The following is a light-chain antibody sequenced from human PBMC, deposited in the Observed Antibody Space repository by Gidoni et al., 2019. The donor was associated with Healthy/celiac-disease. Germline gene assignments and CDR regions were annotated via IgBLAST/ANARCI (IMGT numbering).Light chain of an antibody. Sequence: EIEMTQSPATLSVSPGERATLSCRASQSVSSNLAWYQQKPGQAPRLLIYGASTRATGIPARFSGSGSGTEFTLTISSLQSEDFAVYYCQQYNNWPGTFXQXTKLEIK. J-gene: IGKJ2*02. CDR2: GAS. CDR3: QQYNNWPGT. CDR1: QSVSSN. V-gene: IGKV3-15*01.